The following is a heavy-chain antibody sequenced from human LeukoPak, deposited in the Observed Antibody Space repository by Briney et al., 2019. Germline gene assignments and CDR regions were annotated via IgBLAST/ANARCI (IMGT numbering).Heavy chain of an antibody. CDR3: ARGGSYPYYFDY. V-gene: IGHV3-23*01. Sequence: GGSLRLSCAASGFTFSSYAMSWVRQAPGKGLEWVSAISAGGSGTYYADSVKGRFTISRDNAKNSLYLQMTSLRAEDTAVYYCARGGSYPYYFDYWGQGTLVTVSS. J-gene: IGHJ4*02. CDR1: GFTFSSYA. D-gene: IGHD1-26*01. CDR2: ISAGGSGT.